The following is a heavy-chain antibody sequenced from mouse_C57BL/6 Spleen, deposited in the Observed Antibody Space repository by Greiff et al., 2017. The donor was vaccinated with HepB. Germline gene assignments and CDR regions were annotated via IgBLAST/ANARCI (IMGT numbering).Heavy chain of an antibody. CDR2: IDPSDSYT. Sequence: QVQLQQPGAELVKPGASVKLSCKASGYTFTSYWMQWVKQRPGQGLEWIGEIDPSDSYTNYNQKFKGKATLTVDTSSSTAYMQLSSLTSEDSAVYYCARRGTVVDYYAMDYWGQGTSVTVSS. CDR1: GYTFTSYW. D-gene: IGHD1-1*01. J-gene: IGHJ4*01. CDR3: ARRGTVVDYYAMDY. V-gene: IGHV1-50*01.